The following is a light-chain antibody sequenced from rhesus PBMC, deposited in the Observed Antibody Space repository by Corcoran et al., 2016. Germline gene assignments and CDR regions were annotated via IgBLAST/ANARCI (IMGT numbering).Light chain of an antibody. Sequence: DIQMTQSPSSLSASVGDTVTITCRSSQGIASCLAWYQQKPGKAPKVLIYKASSLQSGGPSRFSGSGSGTDVTLTISSLQSEDLATYYCQQYSSRPYSFGQGTKVEIK. J-gene: IGKJ2*01. V-gene: IGKV1-22*01. CDR3: QQYSSRPYS. CDR1: QGIASC. CDR2: KAS.